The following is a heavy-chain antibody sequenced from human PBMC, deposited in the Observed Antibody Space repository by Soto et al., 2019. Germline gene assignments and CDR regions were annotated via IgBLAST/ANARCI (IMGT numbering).Heavy chain of an antibody. CDR1: GYALSSYW. D-gene: IGHD6-6*01. CDR2: IYPGDSDT. V-gene: IGHV5-51*01. CDR3: ASHPLPYSSSSRPPFDY. Sequence: GESLKISCQGSGYALSSYWSAWVRQMPGKGLEWMGIIYPGDSDTRYSPSFQGQVTISADKSISTAYLQWSSLKASDTAMYYCASHPLPYSSSSRPPFDYWGQGTLVTVSS. J-gene: IGHJ4*02.